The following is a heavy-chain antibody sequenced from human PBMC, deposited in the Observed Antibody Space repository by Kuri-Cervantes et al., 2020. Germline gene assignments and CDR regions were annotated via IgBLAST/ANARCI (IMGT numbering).Heavy chain of an antibody. CDR2: IYYSGGT. Sequence: SETLSLTCTVSGGSVSSGSYYWSWIRQPPGKGLEWIGYIYYSGGTNYNPSLKRRVTISVDTSKNQFSLKLSSVTAADTAVYYCARSYYYGSGRFDPWGQGTLVTVSS. CDR1: GGSVSSGSYY. CDR3: ARSYYYGSGRFDP. D-gene: IGHD3-10*01. V-gene: IGHV4-61*01. J-gene: IGHJ5*02.